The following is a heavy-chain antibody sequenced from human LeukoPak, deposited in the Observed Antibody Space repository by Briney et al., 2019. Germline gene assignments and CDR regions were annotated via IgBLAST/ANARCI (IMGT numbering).Heavy chain of an antibody. D-gene: IGHD3-22*01. CDR2: INPNSGGT. V-gene: IGHV1-2*02. CDR3: ARDYYDSSGYYLEAFDI. Sequence: ASVKVSCKASGYTFTGYYMHWVRQAPGQGLEWMGWINPNSGGTNYAQKFQGRVTMTRDTSISTAYMELSRLRSDDTAVYYCARDYYDSSGYYLEAFDIWGQGTMVTVSS. J-gene: IGHJ3*02. CDR1: GYTFTGYY.